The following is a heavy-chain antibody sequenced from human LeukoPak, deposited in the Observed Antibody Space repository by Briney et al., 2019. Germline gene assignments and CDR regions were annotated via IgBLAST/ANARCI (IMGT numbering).Heavy chain of an antibody. Sequence: GGSLRLSCAASGFTFSPYPMNWVRQAPGKGLEWVSYISGHSDTIHYADSVKGRFTISRDNAEKSLYLQMNSLGAEDTAVYYCARDLGRDRYFDSWGQGTLVTVSS. D-gene: IGHD5-24*01. CDR1: GFTFSPYP. V-gene: IGHV3-48*04. J-gene: IGHJ4*02. CDR3: ARDLGRDRYFDS. CDR2: ISGHSDTI.